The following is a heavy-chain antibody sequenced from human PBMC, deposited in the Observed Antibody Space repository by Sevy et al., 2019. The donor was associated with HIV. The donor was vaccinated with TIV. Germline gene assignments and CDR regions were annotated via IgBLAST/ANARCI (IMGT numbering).Heavy chain of an antibody. CDR1: GFTFAKYS. CDR3: AREGCTQPHDY. J-gene: IGHJ4*02. CDR2: FSFGCGII. D-gene: IGHD2-8*01. Sequence: GESLKISCAASGFTFAKYSMSWVRQAPGKGLEWVSTFSFGCGIINYAVSVKGRFTISRDDSKNTLFLQMNSLRAEDTATYFCAREGCTQPHDYWGQGTLVTVSS. V-gene: IGHV3-23*01.